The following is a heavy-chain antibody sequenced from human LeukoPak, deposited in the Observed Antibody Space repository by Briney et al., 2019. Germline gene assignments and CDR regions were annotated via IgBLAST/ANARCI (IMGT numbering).Heavy chain of an antibody. CDR3: AKDGGLALFYGMDV. CDR2: MTRDGNSQ. V-gene: IGHV3-30*18. D-gene: IGHD3-16*01. Sequence: PGGSLRLSCEVSGFSSSTYPIHWVRQAPGKGLEWVALMTRDGNSQYSADSVKGRFTISRDSAKSTLYLHMNSLTPDDTAVYYCAKDGGLALFYGMDVWGQGTTVTVSS. J-gene: IGHJ6*02. CDR1: GFSSSTYP.